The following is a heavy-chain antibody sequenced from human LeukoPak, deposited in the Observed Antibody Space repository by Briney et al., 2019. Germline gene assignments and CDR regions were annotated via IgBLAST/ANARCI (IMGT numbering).Heavy chain of an antibody. V-gene: IGHV4-59*01. CDR3: AREAHSGSYFDY. D-gene: IGHD1-26*01. J-gene: IGHJ4*02. CDR1: GDSIRGFY. Sequence: KPSETLSLTCNVSGDSIRGFYWAWIRQPPGKGLEWIGYIYNSGSTNYNPSLKSRVTISVDTSKNQFSLKLSSVTAADTAVYYCAREAHSGSYFDYWGQGTLVTVSS. CDR2: IYNSGST.